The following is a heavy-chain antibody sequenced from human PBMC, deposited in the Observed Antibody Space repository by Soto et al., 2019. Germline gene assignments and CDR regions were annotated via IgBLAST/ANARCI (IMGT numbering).Heavy chain of an antibody. CDR1: GGTFSSYA. D-gene: IGHD3-22*01. CDR3: ARVKVKGSGYFFGVATPFGMDV. Sequence: GASVKVSCKASGGTFSSYAISWVRQAPGQGLEWMGGIIPIFGTANYAQKFQGRVTITADKSTSTAYMELSSLRSEDTAVYYCARVKVKGSGYFFGVATPFGMDVWGQGTTVTVSS. J-gene: IGHJ6*02. V-gene: IGHV1-69*06. CDR2: IIPIFGTA.